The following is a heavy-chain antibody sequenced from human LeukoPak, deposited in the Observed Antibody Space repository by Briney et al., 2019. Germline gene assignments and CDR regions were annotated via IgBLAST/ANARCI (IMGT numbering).Heavy chain of an antibody. V-gene: IGHV3-21*01. CDR3: ARVKAARIYYYYMDV. CDR2: ISSSSSYI. CDR1: GFTFSSYS. J-gene: IGHJ6*03. Sequence: GGSLRLSCAASGFTFSSYSMNWVRQAPGKGLEWVSSISSSSSYIYYADLVKGRFTISRDNAKNSLYLQMNSLRAEDTAVYYCARVKAARIYYYYMDVWGKGTTVTVSS. D-gene: IGHD6-6*01.